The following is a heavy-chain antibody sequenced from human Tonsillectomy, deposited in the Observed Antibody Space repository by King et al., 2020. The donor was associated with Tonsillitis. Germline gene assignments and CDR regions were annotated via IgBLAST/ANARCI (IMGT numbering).Heavy chain of an antibody. CDR2: IFPVDSDT. D-gene: IGHD3-22*01. J-gene: IGHJ2*01. CDR1: GFTFSTYW. CDR3: VRRPITVIFLFTAWYFDL. Sequence: QLVQSGAEVKKSGESLKISCKASGFTFSTYWIAWVRQMPGKGLEWMGSIFPVDSDTTYSPSFQGQVTISADKSTNTAYLQWSSLKASETAMYYCVRRPITVIFLFTAWYFDLWGRGTLVTVSS. V-gene: IGHV5-51*01.